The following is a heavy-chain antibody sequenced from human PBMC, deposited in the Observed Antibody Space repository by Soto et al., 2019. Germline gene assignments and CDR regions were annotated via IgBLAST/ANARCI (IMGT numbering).Heavy chain of an antibody. D-gene: IGHD1-26*01. CDR3: ASLGYSGSYNDY. CDR1: GGTFSSYA. V-gene: IGHV1-69*06. Sequence: SVKVSCKASGGTFSSYAISWVRQAPGQGLEWMGGIIPIFGTADYAQKFQGRVTITADKSTSTAYMELSSLRSEDTAVYYCASLGYSGSYNDYWGQGTLVTVSS. CDR2: IIPIFGTA. J-gene: IGHJ4*02.